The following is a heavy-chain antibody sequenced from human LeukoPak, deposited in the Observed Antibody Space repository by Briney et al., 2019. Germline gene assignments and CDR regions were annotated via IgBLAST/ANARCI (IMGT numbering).Heavy chain of an antibody. Sequence: GGSLRLSCAASGFTFSSYWMSWVRQAPGKGLEWVANIKQDGSEKYYVDSVKGRFTISRDNSKNTLYLQMNSLRAEDTAVYYCAKVWTLRSLPDYWGQGTLVTVSS. CDR1: GFTFSSYW. CDR3: AKVWTLRSLPDY. J-gene: IGHJ4*02. CDR2: IKQDGSEK. D-gene: IGHD3/OR15-3a*01. V-gene: IGHV3-7*03.